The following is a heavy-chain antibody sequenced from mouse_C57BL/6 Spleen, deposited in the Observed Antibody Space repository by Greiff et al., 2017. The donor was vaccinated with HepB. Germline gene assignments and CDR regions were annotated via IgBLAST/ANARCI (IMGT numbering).Heavy chain of an antibody. V-gene: IGHV1-22*01. J-gene: IGHJ4*01. CDR3: ARWGYYGSSLYYAMDY. D-gene: IGHD1-1*01. CDR1: GYTFTDYN. Sequence: EVQLQQSGPELVKPGASVKMSCKASGYTFTDYNMHWVKQSHGKSLEWIGYINPNNGGTSYNQKFKGKATLTVNKSSSTAYMELRSLTSEDSAVYYCARWGYYGSSLYYAMDYWGQGTSVTVSS. CDR2: INPNNGGT.